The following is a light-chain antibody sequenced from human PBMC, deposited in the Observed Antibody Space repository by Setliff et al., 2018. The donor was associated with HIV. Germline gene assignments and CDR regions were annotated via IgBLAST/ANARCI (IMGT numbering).Light chain of an antibody. CDR1: RSDVGNTLS. CDR2: EVD. CDR3: CSYGSGDIGV. J-gene: IGLJ3*02. Sequence: QSVLTQPASVSGSPGQSINISCTGSRSDVGNTLSVSWYQQNVGEVPKLLIYEVDRRPSGISHRFTGSKSANTASLTISGLQVEDEADYCCSYGSGDIGVFGGGTKVTVL. V-gene: IGLV2-23*02.